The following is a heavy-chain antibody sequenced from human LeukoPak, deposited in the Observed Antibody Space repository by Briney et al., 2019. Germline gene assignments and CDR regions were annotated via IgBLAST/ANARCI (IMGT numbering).Heavy chain of an antibody. V-gene: IGHV3-48*03. Sequence: TGGSLRLSCAASGFTFSSYEMNWVRQAPGKGLEWVSYISSSGSTIYYADSVKGRFTISRDNGKNSLYLQMNSLRAEDTAVYYCAGVRYCSGGSCYGNWYDPWGQGTLVTVSS. J-gene: IGHJ5*02. CDR2: ISSSGSTI. CDR1: GFTFSSYE. D-gene: IGHD2-15*01. CDR3: AGVRYCSGGSCYGNWYDP.